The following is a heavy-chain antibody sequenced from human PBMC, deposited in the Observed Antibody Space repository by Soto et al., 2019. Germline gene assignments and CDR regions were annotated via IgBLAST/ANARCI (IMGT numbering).Heavy chain of an antibody. D-gene: IGHD2-2*01. CDR2: ISYDGSNK. CDR1: GFTFNSYG. V-gene: IGHV3-30*18. Sequence: QVQLVESGGGVVQPGRSLRLSCAASGFTFNSYGMHWVRQAPGKGLEWVAVISYDGSNKYHADSVKGRFTISRDNSKNKLYLQMNSLRAEDTAVYYCAKESCSRTTCYAGENGMDVWGQGTTVTVSS. CDR3: AKESCSRTTCYAGENGMDV. J-gene: IGHJ6*02.